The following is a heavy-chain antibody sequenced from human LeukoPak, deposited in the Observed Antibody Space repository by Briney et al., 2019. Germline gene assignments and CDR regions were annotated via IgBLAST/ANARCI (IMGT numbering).Heavy chain of an antibody. CDR3: ARANIPSYYDFWSGYQKPYYFDY. V-gene: IGHV1-18*01. J-gene: IGHJ4*02. CDR1: GYTFTSYG. Sequence: ASVKVCCKASGYTFTSYGISWVRQAPGQGLEWMGWISAYNGNTNYAQKLQGRVTMTTDTSTSTAYMELRSLRSDDTAVYYCARANIPSYYDFWSGYQKPYYFDYWGQGTLVTVSS. CDR2: ISAYNGNT. D-gene: IGHD3-3*01.